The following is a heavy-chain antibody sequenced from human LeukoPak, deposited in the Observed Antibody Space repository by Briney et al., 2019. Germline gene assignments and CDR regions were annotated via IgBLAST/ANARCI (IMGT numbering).Heavy chain of an antibody. V-gene: IGHV4-39*01. CDR2: IYYSGST. J-gene: IGHJ4*02. Sequence: PSETLSLTCTVSGGSISSSRYYWGWIRQPPGKGLEWIGSIYYSGSTYYNPSLKSRVTISVDTSKNQFSLKLSSVTAADTAVYYCATGLGYYFDYWGQGILVTVSS. CDR3: ATGLGYYFDY. D-gene: IGHD3-16*01. CDR1: GGSISSSRYY.